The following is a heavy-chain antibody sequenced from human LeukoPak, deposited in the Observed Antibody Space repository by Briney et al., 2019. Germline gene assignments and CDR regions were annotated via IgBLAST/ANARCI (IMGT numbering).Heavy chain of an antibody. CDR3: ARDGTIAQNYYDSSGYYRG. CDR1: GFTFSSYW. D-gene: IGHD3-22*01. J-gene: IGHJ4*02. V-gene: IGHV3-7*01. Sequence: GGSLRLSCAASGFTFSSYWISWVRQAPGRGLEWVANIKQDGSEKYYVDSVKGRFTISRDNAKNSQYLQMNSLRAEDTAVYYCARDGTIAQNYYDSSGYYRGWGQGTLVTVSS. CDR2: IKQDGSEK.